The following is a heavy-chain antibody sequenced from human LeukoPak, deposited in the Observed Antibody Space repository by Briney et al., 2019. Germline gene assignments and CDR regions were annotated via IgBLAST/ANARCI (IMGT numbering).Heavy chain of an antibody. D-gene: IGHD2-2*01. Sequence: SETLSLTCTVSGGSISSGGYYWSWIRQHPGKGLEWIGYIYYSGSTYYNPSLKSRVTISVDTSKNQFSLKLSSVTAADTAVYYCARVIVVPAAIANWFDPWGQGTLVTVSS. CDR3: ARVIVVPAAIANWFDP. J-gene: IGHJ5*02. CDR2: IYYSGST. V-gene: IGHV4-31*03. CDR1: GGSISSGGYY.